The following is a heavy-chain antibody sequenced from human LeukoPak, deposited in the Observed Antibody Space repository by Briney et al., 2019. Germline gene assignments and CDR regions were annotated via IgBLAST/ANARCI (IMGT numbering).Heavy chain of an antibody. Sequence: GASVKVSCKASGGTFSSYAISWVRQAPGQGLEWMGGIIPIFGTANYAQKFQGRVTITADESTSTAYMELSSLRSEDTAVYYCARSHHDYYYYGMDVWSQGTTVTVSS. D-gene: IGHD1-14*01. J-gene: IGHJ6*02. V-gene: IGHV1-69*13. CDR1: GGTFSSYA. CDR2: IIPIFGTA. CDR3: ARSHHDYYYYGMDV.